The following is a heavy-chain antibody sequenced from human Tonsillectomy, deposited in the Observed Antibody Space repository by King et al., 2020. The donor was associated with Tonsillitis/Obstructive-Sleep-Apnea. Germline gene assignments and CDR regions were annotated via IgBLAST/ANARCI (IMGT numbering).Heavy chain of an antibody. V-gene: IGHV1-18*01. CDR3: ARDWREDESIYSLED. CDR1: GYIFTNYG. J-gene: IGHJ4*02. CDR2: ISAYNGDI. Sequence: VQLVESGGEVKKPGASVKVSCKTSGYIFTNYGISWVRQAPGQRPEWMGWISAYNGDIKYAQKFRGRVTMTTDTSTSAAYMELRSLRSDDTAVYYCARDWREDESIYSLEDWGQGTLITVSS. D-gene: IGHD2-21*01.